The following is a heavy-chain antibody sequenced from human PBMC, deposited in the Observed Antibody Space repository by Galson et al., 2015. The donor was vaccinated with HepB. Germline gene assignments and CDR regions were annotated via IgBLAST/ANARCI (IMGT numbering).Heavy chain of an antibody. CDR2: IIPIFGTA. V-gene: IGHV1-69*13. J-gene: IGHJ6*03. Sequence: SVKVSCKASGGTFSSYAISWVRQAPGQGLEWMGGIIPIFGTANYAQKFQGRVTITADESTSTAYMELSSLRSEDTAVYYCARGAGTTPWGKLGPHYYYYYMDVWGKGTTVTVSS. D-gene: IGHD3-16*01. CDR1: GGTFSSYA. CDR3: ARGAGTTPWGKLGPHYYYYYMDV.